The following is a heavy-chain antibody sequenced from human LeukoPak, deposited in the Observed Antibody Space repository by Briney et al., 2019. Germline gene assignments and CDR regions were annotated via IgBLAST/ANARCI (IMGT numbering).Heavy chain of an antibody. J-gene: IGHJ4*02. Sequence: PSETLPLTCTVSGGSISSSSYYWGWIRQPPGKVLEWVGSIYYSGSTYYNPSLKSRVTISVDTSKNQFSLKLSSVTAADTAVYYCARHVATMTTWHLYYLDYWGQGTLVTVSS. CDR3: ARHVATMTTWHLYYLDY. D-gene: IGHD4-17*01. CDR1: GGSISSSSYY. V-gene: IGHV4-39*01. CDR2: IYYSGST.